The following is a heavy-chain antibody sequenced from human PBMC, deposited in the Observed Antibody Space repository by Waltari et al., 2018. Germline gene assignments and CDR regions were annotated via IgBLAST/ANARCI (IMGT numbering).Heavy chain of an antibody. V-gene: IGHV3-30*04. D-gene: IGHD6-19*01. Sequence: QVQLVASGGGVVQPGRSLRLPWAASGFTFSSYAMPWVRQAPGKGLEWVAVISYDGSNKYYVDSVKGRFTISRDNSKNTLYLQMNSLRAEDTAVYYCARVGLGGWYPSYYYGMDVWGQGTTVTVSS. CDR1: GFTFSSYA. J-gene: IGHJ6*02. CDR2: ISYDGSNK. CDR3: ARVGLGGWYPSYYYGMDV.